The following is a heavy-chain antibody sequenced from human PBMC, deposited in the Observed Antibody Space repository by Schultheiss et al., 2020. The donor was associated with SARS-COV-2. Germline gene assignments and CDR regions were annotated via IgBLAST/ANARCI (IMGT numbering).Heavy chain of an antibody. Sequence: GESLKISCAASGFTFSSYAMSWVRQAPGKGLEWVSAISGSGGSTYYADSVKGRFTISRDNSKNTLYLQMNSLRAEDTAVYFCASRPSSTVTLINWFDPWGQGTLVTVSS. D-gene: IGHD4-17*01. V-gene: IGHV3-23*01. CDR3: ASRPSSTVTLINWFDP. J-gene: IGHJ5*02. CDR2: ISGSGGST. CDR1: GFTFSSYA.